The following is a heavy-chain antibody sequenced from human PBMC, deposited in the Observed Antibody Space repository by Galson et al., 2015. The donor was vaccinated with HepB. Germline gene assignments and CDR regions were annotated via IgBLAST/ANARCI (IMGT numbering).Heavy chain of an antibody. Sequence: LRLSCAASGFTFDDFAMDWVRQAPGKGLEWVSGINWKGDTTDYADSVKGRFTISRNNANNSLYLQMDSLRAEDTALYYCARVMRVVRGVSSVYYYAFDVWGLGTTVSVSS. CDR1: GFTFDDFA. V-gene: IGHV3-20*04. CDR3: ARVMRVVRGVSSVYYYAFDV. J-gene: IGHJ6*02. D-gene: IGHD3-10*01. CDR2: INWKGDTT.